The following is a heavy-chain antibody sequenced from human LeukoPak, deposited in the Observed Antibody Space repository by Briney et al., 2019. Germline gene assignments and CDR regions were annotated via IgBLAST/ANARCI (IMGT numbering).Heavy chain of an antibody. CDR1: GYIFIDSY. V-gene: IGHV1-2*02. D-gene: IGHD6-13*01. J-gene: IGHJ6*03. CDR2: ISPNSGDT. Sequence: ASVKVSCKASGYIFIDSYLHWVRQAPGRGLEWLGWISPNSGDTYYAPKFQGKITLTRDTSVSTAYMDVRSLRSDDTAVYYCARGPIAAAGLLHYYYYYYMDVWGKGTTVTVSS. CDR3: ARGPIAAAGLLHYYYYYYMDV.